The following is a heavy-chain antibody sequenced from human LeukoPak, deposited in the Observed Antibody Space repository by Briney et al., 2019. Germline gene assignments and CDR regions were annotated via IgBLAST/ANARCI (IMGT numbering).Heavy chain of an antibody. J-gene: IGHJ4*02. CDR3: ARNKRNSGSYQTFDY. D-gene: IGHD1-26*01. V-gene: IGHV4-34*01. CDR2: INHSGST. Sequence: INHSGSTNYNPSLKSRVTISVDTSKNQFSLKLSSVTAADTAVYYCARNKRNSGSYQTFDYWGQGTLVTVSS.